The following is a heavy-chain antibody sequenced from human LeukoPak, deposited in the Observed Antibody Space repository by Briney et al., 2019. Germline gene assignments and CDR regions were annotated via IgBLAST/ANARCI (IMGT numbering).Heavy chain of an antibody. J-gene: IGHJ4*02. CDR2: INPNSGGT. V-gene: IGHV1-2*06. CDR1: GYTFTCYY. Sequence: ASVKVSCKASGYTFTCYYMHWVRQAPGQGLEWMGRINPNSGGTNYAQKFQGRVTMTRDTSISTAYMELSRLRSDDTAVYYCARVGTGGDYTSYWGQGTLVTVSS. CDR3: ARVGTGGDYTSY. D-gene: IGHD4-17*01.